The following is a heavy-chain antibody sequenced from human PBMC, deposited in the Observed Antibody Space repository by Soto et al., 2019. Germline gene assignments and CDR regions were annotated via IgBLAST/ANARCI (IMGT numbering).Heavy chain of an antibody. D-gene: IGHD3-10*01. CDR2: MNPNSGNT. J-gene: IGHJ5*02. V-gene: IGHV1-8*01. CDR1: GYTFTSYD. Sequence: ASVKVSCKASGYTFTSYDINWVRQATGQGLEWMGWMNPNSGNTGYAQKFQGRVTMTRNTSISTAYMELSSLRSEDTAVYYCARATMAKRGNWFAPWGQGTLVTVSS. CDR3: ARATMAKRGNWFAP.